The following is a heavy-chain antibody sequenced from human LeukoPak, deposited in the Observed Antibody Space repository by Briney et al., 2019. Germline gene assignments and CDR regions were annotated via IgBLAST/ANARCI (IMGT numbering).Heavy chain of an antibody. Sequence: PSETLSLTCTVSGGSISCYYWSWIRQPPGKGPERIGYIYYSGSSKYNPSLKSRVTISVDESKTQFSLKLNSVTAADTAVYYCARGSRELYYFDYWGQGTLVTVSS. CDR3: ARGSRELYYFDY. CDR1: GGSISCYY. CDR2: IYYSGSS. J-gene: IGHJ4*02. V-gene: IGHV4-59*01. D-gene: IGHD1-7*01.